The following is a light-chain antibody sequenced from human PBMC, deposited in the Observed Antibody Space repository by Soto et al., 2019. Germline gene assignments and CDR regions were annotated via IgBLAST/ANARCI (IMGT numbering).Light chain of an antibody. V-gene: IGKV3-15*01. Sequence: EIVMTQSPATLSVSPGERATLSCRASQSVSSTLAWYQQKPGQAPRLLIYGASTRATGIPARFSGSGSGTEFTLPISSLQSEDFAVYYCQQSNNWPPFTFGPGTKVDIK. CDR1: QSVSST. CDR2: GAS. J-gene: IGKJ3*01. CDR3: QQSNNWPPFT.